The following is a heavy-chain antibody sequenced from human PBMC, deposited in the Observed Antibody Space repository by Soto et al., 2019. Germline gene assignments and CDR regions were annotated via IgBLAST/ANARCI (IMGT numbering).Heavy chain of an antibody. V-gene: IGHV3-23*01. CDR1: GFTFSSYA. CDR2: ISSSGDST. CDR3: AKKGTLSGTGYFDS. Sequence: EVQLLESGGGLVQPGGSLRLSCAVSGFTFSSYAMSWVRQAPGKGLEWVSAISSSGDSTWYAGSVKGRFTISRDNSKNTLYLQMTSLRAEDSAVYFCAKKGTLSGTGYFDSWGQGTLVTVSS. D-gene: IGHD6-13*01. J-gene: IGHJ4*02.